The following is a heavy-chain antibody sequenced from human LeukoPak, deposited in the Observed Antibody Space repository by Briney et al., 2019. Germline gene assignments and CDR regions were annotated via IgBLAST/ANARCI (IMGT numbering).Heavy chain of an antibody. CDR2: IYYSGST. D-gene: IGHD1-26*01. J-gene: IGHJ4*02. CDR3: ASGEVGATTSDY. V-gene: IGHV4-61*01. Sequence: SETLSLTCTVSGGSFSSGSYYWSWLRQPPGKGLEWIGYIYYSGSTNYNPSLKSRVTISVDTSKNQFSLKLSSVTAADTAVYYCASGEVGATTSDYWGQGTLVTVSS. CDR1: GGSFSSGSYY.